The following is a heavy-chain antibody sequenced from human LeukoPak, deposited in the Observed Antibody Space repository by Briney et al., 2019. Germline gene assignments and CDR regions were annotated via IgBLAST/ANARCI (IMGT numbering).Heavy chain of an antibody. CDR3: ARLYDSSGSPFDY. CDR2: INHSGST. Sequence: GSLRLSCAASGFTFSNAWMSWVRQAPGKGLEWIGEINHSGSTNYNPSLKSRVTISVDTSKNQFSLKLSSVTAPDTAVYYCARLYDSSGSPFDYWGQGTLVTVSS. CDR1: GFTFSNAW. V-gene: IGHV4-34*01. J-gene: IGHJ4*02. D-gene: IGHD3-22*01.